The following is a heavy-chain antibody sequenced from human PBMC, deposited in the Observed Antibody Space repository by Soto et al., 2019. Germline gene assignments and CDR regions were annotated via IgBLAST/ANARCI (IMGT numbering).Heavy chain of an antibody. J-gene: IGHJ4*02. D-gene: IGHD3-3*01. V-gene: IGHV3-21*01. Sequence: PGGSLRLSCAASGFTFSSYSMNWVRQAPGKGLEWVSSISSSSSYIHYADSVKGRFTISRDNAKNSLYLQMNSLRAEDTAVYYCARDRDDFWSGYSDYWGQGTLVTVSS. CDR2: ISSSSSYI. CDR1: GFTFSSYS. CDR3: ARDRDDFWSGYSDY.